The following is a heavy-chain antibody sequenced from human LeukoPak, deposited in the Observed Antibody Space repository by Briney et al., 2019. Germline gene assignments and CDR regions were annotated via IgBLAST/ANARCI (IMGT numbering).Heavy chain of an antibody. Sequence: XXXXSGGSXSSYYWSWVRQPPGKGLEWIGYIYYSGSTNYNPSLKSRVTISVDTSKNQFSLKLSSVTAADTAVYYCAREGYSYGFDYWGQGTLVTVSS. D-gene: IGHD5-18*01. CDR3: AREGYSYGFDY. V-gene: IGHV4-59*01. J-gene: IGHJ4*02. CDR1: GGSXSSYY. CDR2: IYYSGST.